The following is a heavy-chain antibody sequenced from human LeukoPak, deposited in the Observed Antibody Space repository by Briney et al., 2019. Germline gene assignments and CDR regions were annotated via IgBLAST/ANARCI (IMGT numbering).Heavy chain of an antibody. CDR3: ANDGPFDY. Sequence: PGRSLRLSCAASGFTFSSYGMHWVRQAPGKGLEWVAVISYDGSNKYYADSVKGRFTISRDNSKNTLYLQMNSLRAEDTAVYYCANDGPFDYWGQGTLVTVSS. CDR2: ISYDGSNK. J-gene: IGHJ4*02. CDR1: GFTFSSYG. V-gene: IGHV3-30*18.